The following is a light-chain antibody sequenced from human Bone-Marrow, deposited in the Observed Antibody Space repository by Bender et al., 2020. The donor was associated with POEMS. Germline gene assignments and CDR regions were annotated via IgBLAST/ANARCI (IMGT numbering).Light chain of an antibody. Sequence: NFMLTQPHSVSESPGKTVTISCTRSSGTIASNYVQWYQQRPGSSPKIVIYEDNERPSGVPDRFSGSIDSSSNSASLTISGLKTDDEADYYCQSYDSTNPWVFGGGTKLTVL. CDR2: EDN. CDR1: SGTIASNY. V-gene: IGLV6-57*01. J-gene: IGLJ3*02. CDR3: QSYDSTNPWV.